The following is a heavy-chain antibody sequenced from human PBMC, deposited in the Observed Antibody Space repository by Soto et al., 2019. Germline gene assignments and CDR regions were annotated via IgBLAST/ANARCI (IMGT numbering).Heavy chain of an antibody. CDR1: GGSMSKFY. D-gene: IGHD4-17*01. Sequence: KPSETLSLTXSVSGGSMSKFYWSWIRKTAGKGLEWMGRVYATGTSDYNPSLRSRIAMSVDISKKTFSLRLRSVTAADTGVYYCVRDGSKTLRDCFDPWGQGILVTVSS. V-gene: IGHV4-4*07. CDR3: VRDGSKTLRDCFDP. J-gene: IGHJ5*02. CDR2: VYATGTS.